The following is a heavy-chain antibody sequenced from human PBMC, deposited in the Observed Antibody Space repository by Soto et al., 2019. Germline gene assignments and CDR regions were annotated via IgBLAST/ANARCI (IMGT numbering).Heavy chain of an antibody. CDR2: INAIISEA. V-gene: IGHV1-3*01. CDR3: ARDRGPSSGYYPYWFDP. Sequence: ASVKVSCKASGYTFTSYAMHWVRQAPGQRLEWMGWINAIISEAKYAQKFQGRVTITADESTSTACMELSSLRSEDTAVYYCARDRGPSSGYYPYWFDPWGQGTLVTVSS. J-gene: IGHJ5*02. CDR1: GYTFTSYA. D-gene: IGHD3-22*01.